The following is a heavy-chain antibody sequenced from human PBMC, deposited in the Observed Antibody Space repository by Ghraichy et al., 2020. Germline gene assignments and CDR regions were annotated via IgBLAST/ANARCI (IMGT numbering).Heavy chain of an antibody. J-gene: IGHJ6*02. Sequence: SQTLSLTCGVYGGSFSTYYWTWLRQPPGEGLEWIGKISHRGSTNYNPSLKSRVSMLVDRSKSQFSLKLGSVTAADTAVYYCVRATIRDALDVWGQGTTDTVSS. V-gene: IGHV4-34*01. D-gene: IGHD5-24*01. CDR2: ISHRGST. CDR1: GGSFSTYY. CDR3: VRATIRDALDV.